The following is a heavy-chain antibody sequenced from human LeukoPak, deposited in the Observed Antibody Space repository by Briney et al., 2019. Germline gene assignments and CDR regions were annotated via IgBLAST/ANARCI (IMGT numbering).Heavy chain of an antibody. Sequence: SETLSLTCTVSGGSISSYYWGWIRQPPGKGLEWIASIFSGGNPYYNPSLKSRVTISVDTSKNQFSLKLSSVTAADTAVYYCARERIQLDPWGQGTLVTVSS. CDR3: ARERIQLDP. J-gene: IGHJ5*02. D-gene: IGHD2-15*01. CDR1: GGSISSYY. V-gene: IGHV4-39*01. CDR2: IFSGGNP.